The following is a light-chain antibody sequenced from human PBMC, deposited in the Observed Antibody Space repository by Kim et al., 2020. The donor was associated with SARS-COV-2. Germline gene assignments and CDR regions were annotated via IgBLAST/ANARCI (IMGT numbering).Light chain of an antibody. CDR1: SSDIGAYNY. CDR3: NSYAGSNTLV. J-gene: IGLJ1*01. CDR2: EVS. Sequence: QSALTQPASVSASPGQSITISCTGTSSDIGAYNYVSWYRQQPGRAPTLMIYEVSERPSGISSRFSGSKSGNTASLTISGLQAEDEADYYCNSYAGSNTLVFGSGTKVTVL. V-gene: IGLV2-14*03.